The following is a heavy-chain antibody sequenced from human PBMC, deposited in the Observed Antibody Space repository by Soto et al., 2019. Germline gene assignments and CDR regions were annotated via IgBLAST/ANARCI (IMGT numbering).Heavy chain of an antibody. CDR1: GGSISSYY. V-gene: IGHV4-59*01. Sequence: QVQLQESGPGLVKPSETLSLTCTVSGGSISSYYWSWIRQPPGKGLEWIGYIYYSGSTNYNPSLKSRVTISVDTSKNQFSLKLSSVTAADTAVYYCARKAVATMKGHVAFDIWGQGTMVTVSS. J-gene: IGHJ3*02. D-gene: IGHD5-12*01. CDR3: ARKAVATMKGHVAFDI. CDR2: IYYSGST.